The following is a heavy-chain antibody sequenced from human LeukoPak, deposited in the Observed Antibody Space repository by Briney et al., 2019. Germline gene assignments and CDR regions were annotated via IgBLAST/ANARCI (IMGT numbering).Heavy chain of an antibody. CDR3: ARFYYDFWSGYRPLDY. D-gene: IGHD3-3*01. J-gene: IGHJ4*02. V-gene: IGHV5-51*01. CDR2: IYPGDSDT. CDR1: GYSFTSYW. Sequence: GESLKISCKGSGYSFTSYWIGWVRQMPGKGLEWMGIIYPGDSDTRYSPSFQGQVTISADKSISTAYLQWSSLKASDTAMYYCARFYYDFWSGYRPLDYWGQGTMVTVSS.